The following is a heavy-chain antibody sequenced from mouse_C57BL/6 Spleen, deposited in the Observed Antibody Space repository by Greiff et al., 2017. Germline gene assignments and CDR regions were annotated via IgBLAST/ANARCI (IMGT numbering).Heavy chain of an antibody. CDR2: ISDGGSYT. V-gene: IGHV5-4*01. D-gene: IGHD1-1*01. CDR3: ASGITTGLFDY. Sequence: EVQVVESGGGLVKPGGSLKLSCAASGFTFSSYAMSWVRQTPEKRLEWVATISDGGSYTYYPDNVKGRFTISRDNAKNNLYLQMSHLKSEDTAMYYCASGITTGLFDYWGQGTTLTVSS. CDR1: GFTFSSYA. J-gene: IGHJ2*01.